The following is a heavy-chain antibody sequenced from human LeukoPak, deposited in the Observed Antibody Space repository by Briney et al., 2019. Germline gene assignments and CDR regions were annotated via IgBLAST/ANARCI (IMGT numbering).Heavy chain of an antibody. CDR2: IIPIFGTA. CDR3: ARGVYYDSSGHY. V-gene: IGHV1-69*05. Sequence: SVKVSCKASGYIFTNYGISWVRQAPGQGLEWMGRIIPIFGTANYAQKFQGRVTITTDESTSTAYMELSSLRSEDTAVYYCARGVYYDSSGHYWGQGTLVTVSS. D-gene: IGHD3-22*01. CDR1: GYIFTNYG. J-gene: IGHJ4*02.